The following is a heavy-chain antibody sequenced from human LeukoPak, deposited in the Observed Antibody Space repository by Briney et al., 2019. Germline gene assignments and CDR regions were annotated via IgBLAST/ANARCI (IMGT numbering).Heavy chain of an antibody. D-gene: IGHD6-6*01. CDR1: GGSISSYY. CDR3: ARGLGYSSSSLWGY. Sequence: SETLSLTCSVSGGSISSYYWSGLRQPPGKGLGWSGYIYYSGSTNYNPSLKSRVTISVDTSKNQFSLKLSSVTAADTAVYYCARGLGYSSSSLWGYWGQGTLVTVSS. CDR2: IYYSGST. J-gene: IGHJ4*02. V-gene: IGHV4-59*01.